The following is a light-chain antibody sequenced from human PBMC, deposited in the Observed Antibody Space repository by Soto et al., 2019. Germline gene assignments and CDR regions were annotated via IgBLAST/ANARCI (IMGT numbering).Light chain of an antibody. CDR3: QQSYNVLSWT. Sequence: DIQMTRSPSSLSASVGDRVTITCRASRSIGSYLNWYRQRPGRAPELLIYAASKLQRGVPSRFRGSGSGTDFILTISSLQPEDFASYYCQQSYNVLSWTFGQGTKVDIK. V-gene: IGKV1-39*01. CDR1: RSIGSY. J-gene: IGKJ1*01. CDR2: AAS.